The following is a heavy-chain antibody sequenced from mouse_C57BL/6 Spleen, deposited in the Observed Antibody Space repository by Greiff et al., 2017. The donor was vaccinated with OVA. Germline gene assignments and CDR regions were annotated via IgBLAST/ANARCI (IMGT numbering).Heavy chain of an antibody. J-gene: IGHJ2*01. CDR1: GYSFTGYY. V-gene: IGHV1-42*01. CDR2: INPSTGGT. CDR3: ARRGTTVVGGFDY. D-gene: IGHD1-1*01. Sequence: VHVKQSGPELVKPGASVKISCKASGYSFTGYYMNWVKQSPEKSLEWIGEINPSTGGTTYNQKFKAKATLTVDKSSSTAYMQLKSLTSEDSAVYYCARRGTTVVGGFDYWGQGTTLTVSS.